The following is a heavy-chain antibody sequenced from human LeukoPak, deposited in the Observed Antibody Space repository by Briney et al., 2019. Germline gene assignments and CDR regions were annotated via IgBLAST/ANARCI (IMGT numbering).Heavy chain of an antibody. Sequence: SETLSLTCTVSGDSLSSCGYYWGWIRQPPGQGLEWIGGLFYGEPTSYSPSLQSRVIISLDTSRNQFSLKLSSVTAADTAVYYCARLERSRRHGTQFWGQGTLVTVSS. CDR2: LFYGEPT. J-gene: IGHJ4*02. CDR1: GDSLSSCGYY. V-gene: IGHV4-39*01. CDR3: ARLERSRRHGTQF. D-gene: IGHD5-24*01.